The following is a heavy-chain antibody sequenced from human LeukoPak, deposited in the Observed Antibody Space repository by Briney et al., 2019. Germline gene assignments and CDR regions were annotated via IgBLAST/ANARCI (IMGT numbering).Heavy chain of an antibody. Sequence: SETLSLTCTVSGGSISSHYWSWIRQPPGKGLEWIGYIYYSGSTNYNPSLKSRVTISVDTSKNQFSLKLSSVTAADTAVYYCARGKEYSSGWSYYYYYMDVWAKGPRSPSP. D-gene: IGHD6-19*01. CDR3: ARGKEYSSGWSYYYYYMDV. CDR1: GGSISSHY. J-gene: IGHJ6*03. V-gene: IGHV4-59*11. CDR2: IYYSGST.